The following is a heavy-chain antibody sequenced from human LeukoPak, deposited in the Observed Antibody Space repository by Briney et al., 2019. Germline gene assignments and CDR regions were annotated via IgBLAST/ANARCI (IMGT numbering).Heavy chain of an antibody. CDR2: FDPEDGET. CDR3: ATFDIVVVPARERAFGV. CDR1: GYTLTELS. Sequence: ASVTVSCKVSGYTLTELSMHWVRQAPGKGLEWMGGFDPEDGETIYAQKFQGRVTMTEDTSTDTAYMELSSLRSEDTAVYYCATFDIVVVPARERAFGVWGQGTMVTVSS. V-gene: IGHV1-24*01. D-gene: IGHD2-2*01. J-gene: IGHJ3*01.